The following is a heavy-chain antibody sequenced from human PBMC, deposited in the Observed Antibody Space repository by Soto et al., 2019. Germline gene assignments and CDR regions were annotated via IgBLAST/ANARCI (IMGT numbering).Heavy chain of an antibody. Sequence: GGSLRLSCAASGFTFSSYAMSWVRQAPGKGLEWVSAISGSGGSTYYADSVKGRFTISRDNSKNTLYLQMNSLRAEDTAVYYCAKDVHDYGDYPLMRYGMDVWGQGTTVTVSS. CDR3: AKDVHDYGDYPLMRYGMDV. D-gene: IGHD4-17*01. CDR2: ISGSGGST. J-gene: IGHJ6*02. V-gene: IGHV3-23*01. CDR1: GFTFSSYA.